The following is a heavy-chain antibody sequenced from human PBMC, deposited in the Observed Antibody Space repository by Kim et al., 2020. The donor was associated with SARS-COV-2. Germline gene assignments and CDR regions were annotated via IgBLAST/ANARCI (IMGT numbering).Heavy chain of an antibody. CDR2: ISYDGSNK. D-gene: IGHD6-13*01. V-gene: IGHV3-30*18. J-gene: IGHJ4*01. Sequence: WGSLRLSCAASGFTFSSYGMHWVRQAPGKGLEWVAVISYDGSNKYYADSVKGRFTISRDNSKNTLYLQMNSLRAEDTAVYYCAKGVAAAGTSDYWGQGTL. CDR1: GFTFSSYG. CDR3: AKGVAAAGTSDY.